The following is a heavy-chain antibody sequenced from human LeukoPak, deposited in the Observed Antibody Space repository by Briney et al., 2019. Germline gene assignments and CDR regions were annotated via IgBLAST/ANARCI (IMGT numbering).Heavy chain of an antibody. CDR3: AKDRGPGSDYYYYYGMDV. D-gene: IGHD1-26*01. V-gene: IGHV3-9*01. CDR2: ISWNSGSI. Sequence: DPGGSLRLSCAASGFTFDDYAMHWVRQAPGKGLEWVSGISWNSGSIGYADSVKGRFTISRDNAKNSLYLQMNSLRAEDTASYYCAKDRGPGSDYYYYYGMDVWGQGTTVTVSS. CDR1: GFTFDDYA. J-gene: IGHJ6*02.